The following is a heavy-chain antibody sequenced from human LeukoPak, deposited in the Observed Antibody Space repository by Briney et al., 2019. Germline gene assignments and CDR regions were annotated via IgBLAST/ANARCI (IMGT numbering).Heavy chain of an antibody. CDR1: GGSISSYY. D-gene: IGHD2-2*01. CDR3: ARVPGDDAFDI. Sequence: PSETLSLTCTVSGGSISSYYRSWIRQPPGKGLEWIGYIYYSGSTNYNPSLKSRVTISVDTSKNQFSLKLSSVTAVDTAVYYCARVPGDDAFDIWGQGTMVTVSS. J-gene: IGHJ3*02. CDR2: IYYSGST. V-gene: IGHV4-59*01.